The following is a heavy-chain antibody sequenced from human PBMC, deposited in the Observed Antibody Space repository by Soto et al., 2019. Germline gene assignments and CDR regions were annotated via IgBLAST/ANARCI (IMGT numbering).Heavy chain of an antibody. CDR2: ISSSGSTI. V-gene: IGHV3-48*03. D-gene: IGHD3-16*01. CDR1: GFTFSSYE. Sequence: GGSLRLSCAASGFTFSSYEMNWVRQATGKGLEWVSYISSSGSTIYYADSVKGRFTISRDNAKNSLNLQMNGLRAEDTAVYYCARGGNGDDAFDIWGQGTMVTVSS. CDR3: ARGGNGDDAFDI. J-gene: IGHJ3*02.